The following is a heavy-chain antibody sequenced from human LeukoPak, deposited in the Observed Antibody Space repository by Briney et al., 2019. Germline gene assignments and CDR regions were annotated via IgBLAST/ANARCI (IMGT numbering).Heavy chain of an antibody. CDR3: ARGSQAAAVAANWFDP. Sequence: SETLSLTCTVSGGSISSYYWSWIRQPAGKGLEWIGRVYTSGSTNYNPSLKSRVTMSVDTSKNQFSLKLSSVTAADTAVYYCARGSQAAAVAANWFDPWGQGTPVTVSS. CDR2: VYTSGST. V-gene: IGHV4-4*07. CDR1: GGSISSYY. J-gene: IGHJ5*02. D-gene: IGHD6-13*01.